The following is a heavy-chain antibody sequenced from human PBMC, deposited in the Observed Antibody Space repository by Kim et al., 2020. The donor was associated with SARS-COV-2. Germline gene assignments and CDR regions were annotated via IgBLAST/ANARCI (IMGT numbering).Heavy chain of an antibody. CDR2: IRGNSLGA. CDR3: VRDCADYGLASIRQGMVV. CDR1: GFTFTDYA. D-gene: IGHD4-17*01. J-gene: IGHJ6*01. V-gene: IGHV3-23*01. Sequence: GGSLRLSCAASGFTFTDYAMSWVRQAPGEGLEWVSCIRGNSLGACSAGSVRGRFAISRDNSKNMLYLQMDNLRAEDTARYYCVRDCADYGLASIRQGMVV.